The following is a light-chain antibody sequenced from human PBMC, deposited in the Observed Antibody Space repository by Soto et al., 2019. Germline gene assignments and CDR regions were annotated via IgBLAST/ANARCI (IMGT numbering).Light chain of an antibody. CDR2: EVS. V-gene: IGLV2-14*01. CDR1: SSDVGGYNY. J-gene: IGLJ1*01. CDR3: SSYTSSITYV. Sequence: SALTQPASVSGSPGQSITISCTGTSSDVGGYNYVSWYQQHPGKAPKLMIYEVSNRPSGVSNRFSGSKSGNTASLTISGFQAEDEADYYTSSYTSSITYVFGSGTKLTVL.